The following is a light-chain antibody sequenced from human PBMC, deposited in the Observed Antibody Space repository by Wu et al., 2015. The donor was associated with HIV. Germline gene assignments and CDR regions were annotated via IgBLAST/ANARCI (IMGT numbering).Light chain of an antibody. V-gene: IGKV3-15*01. CDR3: QQYNNWPGT. CDR1: QSVSSN. J-gene: IGKJ1*01. Sequence: EIMMTQSPATLSVSPGERATLSCRASQSVSSNLAWYQQKHGQSPRLLIYATSTRATGIPARFSGSGSGTEFTLTISDIQSEDFAVYYCQQYNNWPGTFGQGTKVEIK. CDR2: ATS.